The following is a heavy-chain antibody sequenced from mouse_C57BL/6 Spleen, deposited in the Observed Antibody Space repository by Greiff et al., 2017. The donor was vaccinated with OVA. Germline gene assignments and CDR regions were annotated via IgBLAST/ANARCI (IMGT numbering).Heavy chain of an antibody. CDR2: INPGSGGT. CDR1: GYAFTNYL. D-gene: IGHD2-3*01. V-gene: IGHV1-54*01. Sequence: VQLQQSGAELVRPGTSVKVSCKASGYAFTNYLIEWVKQRPGQGLEWIGVINPGSGGTNYNEKFKGKATLTADKSSSTAYMQLSSLTSEDSAVYVCARSDGYPAWFAYWGQGTLVTVSA. CDR3: ARSDGYPAWFAY. J-gene: IGHJ3*01.